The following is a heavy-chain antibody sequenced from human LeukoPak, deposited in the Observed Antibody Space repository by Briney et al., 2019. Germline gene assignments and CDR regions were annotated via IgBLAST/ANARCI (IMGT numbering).Heavy chain of an antibody. V-gene: IGHV4-34*01. CDR2: INHSGST. J-gene: IGHJ6*02. CDR3: ASGVTKSRLDYYYYGMDV. CDR1: GGSFSGYY. D-gene: IGHD1-1*01. Sequence: PSETLSLTCAVYGGSFSGYYWSWIRQPPGKGLEWIGEINHSGSTNYNPSLKSRVTISVDTSKNQFSLKPSSVTAADTAVYYCASGVTKSRLDYYYYGMDVWGQGTKVTVSS.